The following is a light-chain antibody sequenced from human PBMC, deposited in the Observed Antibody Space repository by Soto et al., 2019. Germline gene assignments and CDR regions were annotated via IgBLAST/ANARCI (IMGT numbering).Light chain of an antibody. CDR2: EVS. V-gene: IGLV2-8*01. Sequence: QSVLTQPPSASGSPGQSVTISCTGTSSDVGGYNYASWYQQHPGKAPKVIIYEVSKRPSGVPDRFSGSKSGSTASLTVSGLQAEDEADYYCSSYALTNISVFGTGTKVTVL. CDR1: SSDVGGYNY. J-gene: IGLJ1*01. CDR3: SSYALTNISV.